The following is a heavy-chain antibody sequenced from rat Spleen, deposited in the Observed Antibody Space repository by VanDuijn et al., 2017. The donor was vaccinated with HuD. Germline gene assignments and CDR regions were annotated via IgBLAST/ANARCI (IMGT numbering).Heavy chain of an antibody. CDR3: ARIPYYYSGRDY. V-gene: IGHV2-47*01. J-gene: IGHJ2*01. CDR1: GFTFSNYG. Sequence: VQLVESGGGLVQPGRSLKLSCAASGFTFSNYGMHWIRQAPTKGLDWMGVMWSSGGTDYHSAIKSRLSISRDTSKSQVFLKMNSLQAEDTAMYFCARIPYYYSGRDYWGQGVMVTVSS. CDR2: MWSSGGT. D-gene: IGHD1-1*01.